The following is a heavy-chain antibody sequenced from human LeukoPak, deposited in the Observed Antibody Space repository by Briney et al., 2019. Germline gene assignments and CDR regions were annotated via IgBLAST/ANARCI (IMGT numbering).Heavy chain of an antibody. Sequence: GGSLRLSCAASGFTFNNYEMRWVRQTAGKGLEWVSAVGIAGDTFYAGSVKGRFSISRDNAESSLFLQMNSLRAGDTAVYYCAREGRMGTADAFDVWGQGTMVTVSS. J-gene: IGHJ3*01. CDR3: AREGRMGTADAFDV. D-gene: IGHD1-14*01. CDR1: GFTFNNYE. V-gene: IGHV3-13*01. CDR2: VGIAGDT.